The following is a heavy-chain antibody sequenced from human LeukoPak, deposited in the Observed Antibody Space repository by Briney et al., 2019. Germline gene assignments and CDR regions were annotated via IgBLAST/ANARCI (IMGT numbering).Heavy chain of an antibody. Sequence: GASVKVSCKASGYTFTSYGISWVRQAPGQGLEWMGWISAYNGNTNYAQKLQGRVTMTTDTSTSTAYMELRSLRSDDTAVYYCARLPMIVVAEYNWFDPWGQGTLVTVSS. J-gene: IGHJ5*02. CDR3: ARLPMIVVAEYNWFDP. CDR2: ISAYNGNT. CDR1: GYTFTSYG. V-gene: IGHV1-18*01. D-gene: IGHD3-22*01.